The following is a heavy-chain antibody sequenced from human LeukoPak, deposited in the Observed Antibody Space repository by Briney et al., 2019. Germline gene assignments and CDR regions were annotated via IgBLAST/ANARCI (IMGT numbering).Heavy chain of an antibody. CDR3: ARDGPGSNSRTFDY. J-gene: IGHJ4*02. Sequence: ASVKVSCKASGYTFTSYGISWVRQAPGQGLEWMGWISAYNGNANYAQKLQGRVTMTTDTSTSTAYMELRSLRSHDTAVYYCARDGPGSNSRTFDYWGQGTLVTVSS. CDR2: ISAYNGNA. CDR1: GYTFTSYG. D-gene: IGHD4-23*01. V-gene: IGHV1-18*01.